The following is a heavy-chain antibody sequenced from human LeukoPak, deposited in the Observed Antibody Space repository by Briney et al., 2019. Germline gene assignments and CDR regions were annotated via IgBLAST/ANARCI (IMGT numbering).Heavy chain of an antibody. CDR1: GFTFSSYS. CDR2: ISLSSTTI. Sequence: GGSLRLSCAASGFTFSSYSMTWVRQAPGKGLEWVSYISLSSTTIYYADSVKGRFAISRDDAKNSLYLQMNSLRDEDTAVYYCARVSGWPWDHWGQGTLVTVSS. J-gene: IGHJ4*02. CDR3: ARVSGWPWDH. V-gene: IGHV3-48*02. D-gene: IGHD2-15*01.